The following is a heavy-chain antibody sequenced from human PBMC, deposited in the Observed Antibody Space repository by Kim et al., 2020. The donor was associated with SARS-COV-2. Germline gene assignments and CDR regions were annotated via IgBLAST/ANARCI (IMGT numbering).Heavy chain of an antibody. CDR3: ARAEDTVVSAFDI. Sequence: SETLSLTCTVSGYSISSGYYWGWIRQPPGKGLEWIGSIYHSGSTYYNPSLKSRVTISVDTSKNQFSLKLSSVTAADTAVYYCARAEDTVVSAFDIWVQGT. V-gene: IGHV4-38-2*02. D-gene: IGHD4-17*01. CDR2: IYHSGST. CDR1: GYSISSGYY. J-gene: IGHJ3*02.